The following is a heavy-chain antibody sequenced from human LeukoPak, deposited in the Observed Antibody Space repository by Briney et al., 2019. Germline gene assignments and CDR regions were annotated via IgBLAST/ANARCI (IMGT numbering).Heavy chain of an antibody. D-gene: IGHD4-23*01. J-gene: IGHJ4*02. Sequence: QSGGSLRLSCAASGFTFNNYAMNWVRQAPGKGLEWVSVISGSGGTTYYADSVKGRFTISRDNSKNTLYLQMNSLRAEDTAVYYCARRGDGGRSFDYWGQGTLVTVSS. CDR3: ARRGDGGRSFDY. CDR2: ISGSGGTT. V-gene: IGHV3-23*01. CDR1: GFTFNNYA.